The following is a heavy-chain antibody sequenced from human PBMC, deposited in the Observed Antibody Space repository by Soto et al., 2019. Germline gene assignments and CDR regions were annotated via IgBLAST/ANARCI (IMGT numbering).Heavy chain of an antibody. CDR3: RAYYYGSGVIDY. CDR2: TYYSGST. D-gene: IGHD3-10*01. Sequence: QVQLQESGPGLVKPSQTLSLTCTVSVGSISSGGYYWSWIRQHPGKGLEWIGYTYYSGSTYYNPSLKSRVTISVDTSKNQFSLKLSSVTAADTAVYYCRAYYYGSGVIDYWGQGTLVTVSS. J-gene: IGHJ4*02. CDR1: VGSISSGGYY. V-gene: IGHV4-31*03.